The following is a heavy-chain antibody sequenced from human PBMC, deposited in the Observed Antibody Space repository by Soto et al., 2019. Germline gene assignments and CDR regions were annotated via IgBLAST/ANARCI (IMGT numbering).Heavy chain of an antibody. Sequence: EVQLVESGGGLVQPGGSLGLSCAASGFTFTTYSMNWVRQAPGKGLEWVSYISTGGSTIYYADSGKGRFTISRDNAKNSLHLQMNSLRAEDTAVYYCARDRGGGYVDYWGQGTLVTVSS. D-gene: IGHD3-16*01. CDR3: ARDRGGGYVDY. CDR1: GFTFTTYS. J-gene: IGHJ4*02. V-gene: IGHV3-48*01. CDR2: ISTGGSTI.